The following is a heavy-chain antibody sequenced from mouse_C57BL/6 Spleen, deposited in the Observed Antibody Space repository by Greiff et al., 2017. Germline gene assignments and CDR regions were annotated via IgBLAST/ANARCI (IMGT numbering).Heavy chain of an antibody. CDR1: GYTFTSYW. J-gene: IGHJ2*01. V-gene: IGHV1-52*01. CDR2: IDPSDSET. Sequence: QVQLQQPGAELVRPGSSVKLSCKASGYTFTSYWMHWVKQRPIQGLEWIGNIDPSDSETHYTQKFKDKATLTVDQSSSPAYMQLSSLTSEDSAVYYCARDYYGSSYFDYWGQGTTLTVSS. CDR3: ARDYYGSSYFDY. D-gene: IGHD1-1*01.